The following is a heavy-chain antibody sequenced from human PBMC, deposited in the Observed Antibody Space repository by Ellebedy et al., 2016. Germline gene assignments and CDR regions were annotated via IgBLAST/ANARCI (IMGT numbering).Heavy chain of an antibody. CDR3: VTRHNVAFDI. J-gene: IGHJ3*02. CDR1: GFSVSSND. CDR2: INSGGAT. D-gene: IGHD1-1*01. V-gene: IGHV3-53*01. Sequence: GESLKISCAASGFSVSSNDMSWVRQCPGKGLECVSVINSGGATYYADSVEGRFTISRDNSKKTLYLQMSGLGADDTAVYYCVTRHNVAFDIWGQGTTVTVS.